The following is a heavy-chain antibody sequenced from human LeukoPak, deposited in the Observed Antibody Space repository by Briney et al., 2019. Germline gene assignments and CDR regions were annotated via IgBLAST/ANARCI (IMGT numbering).Heavy chain of an antibody. J-gene: IGHJ3*02. D-gene: IGHD4-17*01. Sequence: GGSLRLSCAASGFTFSSYSMNWVRQAPGKGLEWVSSISSSSSYIYYADSVKGRFTISRDNAKNSLYLQMNSLRAEDTAVYYCARVLRHGDYADAFDIWGQGTMVTVSS. CDR3: ARVLRHGDYADAFDI. CDR1: GFTFSSYS. V-gene: IGHV3-21*01. CDR2: ISSSSSYI.